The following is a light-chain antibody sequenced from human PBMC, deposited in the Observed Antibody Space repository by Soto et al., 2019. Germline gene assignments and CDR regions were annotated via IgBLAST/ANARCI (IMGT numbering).Light chain of an antibody. J-gene: IGLJ2*01. CDR1: SSDIGAYNS. CDR3: ASYTTARIRV. CDR2: DVS. Sequence: QSALTQPASVSASPGQSLTISCSGTSSDIGAYNSVSWYQQHPGRAPQLMIYDVSYRPSGISSRFSGSKSGNTASLTISGLQTDDDADYYCASYTTARIRVFGGGTKVTVL. V-gene: IGLV2-14*01.